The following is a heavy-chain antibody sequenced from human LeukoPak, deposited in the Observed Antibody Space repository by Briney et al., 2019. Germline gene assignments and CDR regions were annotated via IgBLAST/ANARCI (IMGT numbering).Heavy chain of an antibody. Sequence: SETLSLTCTVSGGSISSYYWSWIRQPAGKGLEWIGRIYTSGSTNYNPSFNSRVTMSVDTSKNQFSLKLSSVTAADTAVYYCARSMTTVVAPEYYYYGMDVWGQGTTVTVSS. J-gene: IGHJ6*02. CDR2: IYTSGST. CDR1: GGSISSYY. V-gene: IGHV4-4*07. D-gene: IGHD4-23*01. CDR3: ARSMTTVVAPEYYYYGMDV.